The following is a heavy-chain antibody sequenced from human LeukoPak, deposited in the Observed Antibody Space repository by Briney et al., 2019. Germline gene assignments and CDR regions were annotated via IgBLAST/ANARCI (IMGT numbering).Heavy chain of an antibody. CDR2: IIPIFDTA. V-gene: IGHV1-69*05. Sequence: SVKVSCKASGGTFSSYAISWVRQGPGQGLEWMGGIIPIFDTANYAQKFQGRVTITTDESTSTAYMELRSLRSEDTAVYYCARALDLKDPSLQHWGQGTLVTVSS. D-gene: IGHD1-1*01. CDR3: ARALDLKDPSLQH. J-gene: IGHJ1*01. CDR1: GGTFSSYA.